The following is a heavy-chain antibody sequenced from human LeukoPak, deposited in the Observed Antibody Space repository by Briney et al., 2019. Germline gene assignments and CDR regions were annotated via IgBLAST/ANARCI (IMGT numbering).Heavy chain of an antibody. J-gene: IGHJ4*02. CDR3: ARDWFHAIDY. D-gene: IGHD2/OR15-2a*01. Sequence: GGSLRLSCAASGFTFDDYAIHWVRQAPGEGLVWVSRIRSDGSDTRYAESVKGRFTISRDNAKNTLYLQMNSLRAEDTAVYYCARDWFHAIDYWGQGTLVTVSS. CDR1: GFTFDDYA. CDR2: IRSDGSDT. V-gene: IGHV3-74*01.